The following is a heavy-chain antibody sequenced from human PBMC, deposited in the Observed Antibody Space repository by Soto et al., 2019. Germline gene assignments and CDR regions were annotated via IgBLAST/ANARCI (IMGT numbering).Heavy chain of an antibody. J-gene: IGHJ4*02. D-gene: IGHD2-21*02. Sequence: EVQLVQSGAEVKKPGESLKISCKTSGYSFRSYWIGWVRQMPGKGLEWMGIIYPGDSNTRYSPSFQGQVTISADKSISTAFLQLSSLKAADSAMDYCARHLHSDAVHITPVSPDYWGQGTLVTVSS. V-gene: IGHV5-51*01. CDR2: IYPGDSNT. CDR3: ARHLHSDAVHITPVSPDY. CDR1: GYSFRSYW.